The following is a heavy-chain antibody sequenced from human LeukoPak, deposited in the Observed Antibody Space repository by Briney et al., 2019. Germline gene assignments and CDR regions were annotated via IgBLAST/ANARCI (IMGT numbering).Heavy chain of an antibody. D-gene: IGHD3-3*01. CDR1: GFTFSDYY. J-gene: IGHJ5*02. V-gene: IGHV3-11*01. CDR2: ISSSGSTI. CDR3: ARTYYDFWSGYENWFDP. Sequence: KPGGSLRLSCAASGFTFSDYYMSWIRQAPGKGLEWVSYISSSGSTIYYADSVKGRFTISRDNAKNSLYLQMNSLRAEDTAVYYCARTYYDFWSGYENWFDPWGQGTLVTVSS.